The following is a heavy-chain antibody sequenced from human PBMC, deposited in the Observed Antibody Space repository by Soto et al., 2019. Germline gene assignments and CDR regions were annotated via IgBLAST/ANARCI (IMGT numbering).Heavy chain of an antibody. CDR2: ISSSSSYR. CDR1: GFTFSSYS. J-gene: IGHJ6*03. D-gene: IGHD5-12*01. CDR3: ARDGGYSGYDYYYYYYMDV. V-gene: IGHV3-21*01. Sequence: GGSLRLSCAASGFTFSSYSMNWVRQAPGKGLEWVSSISSSSSYRYYADSVKGRFTISRDNAKNSLYLRMNSLRAEDTAVYYCARDGGYSGYDYYYYYYMDVWCKGTTVTVS.